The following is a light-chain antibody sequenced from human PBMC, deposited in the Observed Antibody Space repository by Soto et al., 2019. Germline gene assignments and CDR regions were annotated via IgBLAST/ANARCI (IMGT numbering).Light chain of an antibody. CDR3: QRYGNLPIT. V-gene: IGKV1-33*01. Sequence: IQLTQPPSSLSASVGDSVTITCQASQDISNYLNWYQQKPGKAPKLLIYDASSVDRGVPTMISRSGAGTDFTFTSSSLHAEDIATYYCQRYGNLPITFGEG. CDR2: DAS. J-gene: IGKJ4*01. CDR1: QDISNY.